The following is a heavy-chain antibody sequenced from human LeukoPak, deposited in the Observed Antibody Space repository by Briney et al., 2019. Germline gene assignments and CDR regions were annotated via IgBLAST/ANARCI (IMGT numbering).Heavy chain of an antibody. J-gene: IGHJ4*02. D-gene: IGHD1-26*01. V-gene: IGHV1-18*01. CDR2: ISTNSGNT. CDR1: GYTFTSFG. CDR3: ARDREIVGATSFDF. Sequence: ASVKVSCKTSGYTFTSFGISWVRRAPGQGLEWMVWISTNSGNTQYGQKVQGRVTLTKDTSTSTAYMELRSLASDDTAVYYRARDREIVGATSFDFWGQGTLVTVSS.